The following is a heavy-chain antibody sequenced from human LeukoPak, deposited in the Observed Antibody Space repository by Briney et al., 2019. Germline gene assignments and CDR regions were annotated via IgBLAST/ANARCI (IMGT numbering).Heavy chain of an antibody. V-gene: IGHV3-48*03. D-gene: IGHD1-26*01. CDR2: IVGSGDNK. J-gene: IGHJ4*02. Sequence: PGGSLRLSCAASGFTFSNYEMNWVRQAPGRCLEWVSYIVGSGDNKQYADSVRGRFTISRDNSKNTLYLQMNSLRAEDTAVYYCAKALGELLNYWGQGTLVTVSS. CDR1: GFTFSNYE. CDR3: AKALGELLNY.